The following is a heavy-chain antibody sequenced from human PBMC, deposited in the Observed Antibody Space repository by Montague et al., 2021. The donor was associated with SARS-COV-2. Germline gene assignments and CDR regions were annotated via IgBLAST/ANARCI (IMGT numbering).Heavy chain of an antibody. CDR1: GTSFSGYY. D-gene: IGHD2-2*02. V-gene: IGHV4-34*01. Sequence: SETLSLTCAVHGTSFSGYYWNWIRQPPGKGLEWIGEINHGGSTKYSPSLKSRLTISADTSKNQFSLKLTSVAAADTAVYYCARLGDGIVPTPILGLGPYYSFYYKDVWGKGTTVTVSS. J-gene: IGHJ6*03. CDR3: ARLGDGIVPTPILGLGPYYSFYYKDV. CDR2: INHGGST.